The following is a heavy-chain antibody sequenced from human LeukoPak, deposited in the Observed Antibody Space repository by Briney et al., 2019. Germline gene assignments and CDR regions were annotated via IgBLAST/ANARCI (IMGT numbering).Heavy chain of an antibody. D-gene: IGHD6-13*01. CDR3: GGDSTAAAGTGYYYGMAV. J-gene: IGHJ6*02. CDR1: GYTFTSYY. CDR2: INPSGGST. V-gene: IGHV1-46*01. Sequence: ASVKVSCKASGYTFTSYYMHWVRQAPGQGLEWMGIINPSGGSTSYAQKFQGRVTMTRDTSTSTVYMELSSLRSEDTAVYYWGGDSTAAAGTGYYYGMAVWAKGPRSPSP.